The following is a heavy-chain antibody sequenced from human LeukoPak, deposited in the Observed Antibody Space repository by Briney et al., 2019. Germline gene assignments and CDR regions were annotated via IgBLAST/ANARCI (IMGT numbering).Heavy chain of an antibody. CDR2: ISSSGSTI. CDR1: GFTFSSYE. Sequence: GGSLRLSCAASGFTFSSYEMNWVRQAPGKGLEWVSYISSSGSTIYYADSVKGRFTISRDNAKNSLYLQMNSLRAEDTAVYYCARALESQQWLVFVYWGQGTLVTVSS. D-gene: IGHD6-19*01. V-gene: IGHV3-48*03. J-gene: IGHJ4*02. CDR3: ARALESQQWLVFVY.